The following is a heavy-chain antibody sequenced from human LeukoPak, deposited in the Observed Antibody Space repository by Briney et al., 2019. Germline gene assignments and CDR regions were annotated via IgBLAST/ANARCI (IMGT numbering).Heavy chain of an antibody. CDR2: ISAYNGNT. Sequence: GASVKVSCKASGYTFTSYGISWVRQAPGQGLEWMGWISAYNGNTNYAQKLQGRVTMTEDTSTDTAYMELSSLRSEDTAVYYCATALLSGGSREEYFQHWGQGTLVTVSS. CDR1: GYTFTSYG. CDR3: ATALLSGGSREEYFQH. V-gene: IGHV1-18*01. J-gene: IGHJ1*01. D-gene: IGHD2-15*01.